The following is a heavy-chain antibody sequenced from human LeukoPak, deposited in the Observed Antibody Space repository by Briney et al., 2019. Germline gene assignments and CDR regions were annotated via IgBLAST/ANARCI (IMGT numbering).Heavy chain of an antibody. V-gene: IGHV3-48*03. J-gene: IGHJ4*02. CDR3: AKDLPRSGSYLLGYFDY. Sequence: GGSLRLSCAASGFTFSSYEMNWVRQAPGKGLEWVSYISSSGSTIYYADSVKGRFTISRDNSKNTLYLQMNSLRAEDTAVYYCAKDLPRSGSYLLGYFDYWGQGTLVTVSS. CDR2: ISSSGSTI. CDR1: GFTFSSYE. D-gene: IGHD3-10*01.